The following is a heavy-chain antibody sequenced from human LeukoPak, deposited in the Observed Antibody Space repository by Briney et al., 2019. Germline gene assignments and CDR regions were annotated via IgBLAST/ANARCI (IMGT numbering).Heavy chain of an antibody. V-gene: IGHV4-31*03. J-gene: IGHJ4*02. Sequence: SQTLSLTCTVSGGSISSGGYYWSWIRQHPGKGLEWIGYIYYSGSTYYNPSLKSRVTISVDTSKNQFSLKLSSVTAADTAVYYCARVNYDSSGYYFDYWGQGTLVAASS. CDR1: GGSISSGGYY. D-gene: IGHD3-22*01. CDR3: ARVNYDSSGYYFDY. CDR2: IYYSGST.